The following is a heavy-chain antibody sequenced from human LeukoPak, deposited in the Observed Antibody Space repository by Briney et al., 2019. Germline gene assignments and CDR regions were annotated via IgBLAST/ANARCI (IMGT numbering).Heavy chain of an antibody. CDR1: GFTVSNNG. Sequence: GGSLRLSCVASGFTVSNNGLSWFRQAPGKRLEWVSDISGVGNTYYAESVKGRFTISRDNSKNTLYLQMNSLRAEDAAVYYCARRNHDSSGDDAFDIWGQGTMVTVSS. D-gene: IGHD3-22*01. CDR3: ARRNHDSSGDDAFDI. V-gene: IGHV3-23*01. J-gene: IGHJ3*02. CDR2: ISGVGNT.